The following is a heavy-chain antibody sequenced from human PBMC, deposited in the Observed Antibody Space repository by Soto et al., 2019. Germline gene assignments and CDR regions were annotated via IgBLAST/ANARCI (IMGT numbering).Heavy chain of an antibody. CDR2: ISSSSSYI. V-gene: IGHV3-21*01. Sequence: GGSLRLSCAASGFTFSSYSMNWVRQAPGKGLEWVSSISSSSSYIYYADSVKGRFTISRDNAKNSLYLQMNSLRAEDTAVYYCARDFRGHGVYYGMDVWGQGTTVTVSS. CDR3: ARDFRGHGVYYGMDV. D-gene: IGHD3-10*01. CDR1: GFTFSSYS. J-gene: IGHJ6*02.